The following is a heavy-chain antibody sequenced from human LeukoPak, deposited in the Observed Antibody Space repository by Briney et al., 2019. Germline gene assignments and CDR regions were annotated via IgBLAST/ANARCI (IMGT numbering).Heavy chain of an antibody. CDR1: GGSTNNYY. Sequence: SETLSLTCTVSGGSTNNYYWSWIRQPPGKGLEWIGYIYYSGSANYNPSLKSRVTISLDTSKNQFSLRLSSVTAADTAVYYCVRYSGSSYLFDYWGQGTLVTVSS. J-gene: IGHJ4*02. D-gene: IGHD1-26*01. CDR2: IYYSGSA. V-gene: IGHV4-59*01. CDR3: VRYSGSSYLFDY.